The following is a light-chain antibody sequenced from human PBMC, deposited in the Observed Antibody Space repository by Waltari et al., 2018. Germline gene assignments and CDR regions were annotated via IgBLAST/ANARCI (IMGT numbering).Light chain of an antibody. CDR3: MQALQTPRT. V-gene: IGKV3-15*01. CDR1: QSVGRN. Sequence: EVVLTQSPDTLSVFAGERSTLSCRASQSVGRNLAWYQQKPGQAPRLLIYGASIRATGVTGRFSGSGSGTDFTLKISRVEAEDVGVYYCMQALQTPRTFGQGTRLEIK. CDR2: GAS. J-gene: IGKJ5*01.